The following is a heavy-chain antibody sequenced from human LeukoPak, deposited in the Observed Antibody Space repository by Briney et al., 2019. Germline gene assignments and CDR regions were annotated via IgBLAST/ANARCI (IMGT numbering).Heavy chain of an antibody. Sequence: PSQTLSLTCAVSGGSISSGGYSWSWIRQPPGKGLEWIGYIYHSGSTYYNPSLKSRVTISVDRSKNQFSLKLSSVTAADTAVYYCARFRYYYDSSGLDYWGQGTLVTVSS. CDR1: GGSISSGGYS. V-gene: IGHV4-30-2*01. J-gene: IGHJ4*02. CDR3: ARFRYYYDSSGLDY. CDR2: IYHSGST. D-gene: IGHD3-22*01.